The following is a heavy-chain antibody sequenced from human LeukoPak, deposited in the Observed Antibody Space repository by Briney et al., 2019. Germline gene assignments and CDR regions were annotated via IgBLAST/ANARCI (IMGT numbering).Heavy chain of an antibody. CDR2: ISSSSSYI. Sequence: GGSLRLSCAASGFTFSSYSMNWVRQAPGRGLEWVSSISSSSSYIYYADSVKGRFTISRDNAKNSLYLQMNSLRAEDTAVYYCARDKGDIAAAGTFDYWGQGTLVTVSS. CDR3: ARDKGDIAAAGTFDY. V-gene: IGHV3-21*01. CDR1: GFTFSSYS. J-gene: IGHJ4*02. D-gene: IGHD6-13*01.